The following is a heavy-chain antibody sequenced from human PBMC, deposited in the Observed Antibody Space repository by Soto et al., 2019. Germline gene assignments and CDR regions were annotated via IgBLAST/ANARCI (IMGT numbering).Heavy chain of an antibody. CDR1: GNTFTNYD. Sequence: QVQLVQSGAEVKKPGASVKVSCKASGNTFTNYDINWVRQATGQGLEYLGWMNPNSGATAYVQKFQGIVTMTWDTSITTAYMELRSLRSEDTAVYFCARGVKYGAYSRWFDPWGQGTLVTVSS. V-gene: IGHV1-8*01. D-gene: IGHD4-17*01. J-gene: IGHJ5*02. CDR3: ARGVKYGAYSRWFDP. CDR2: MNPNSGAT.